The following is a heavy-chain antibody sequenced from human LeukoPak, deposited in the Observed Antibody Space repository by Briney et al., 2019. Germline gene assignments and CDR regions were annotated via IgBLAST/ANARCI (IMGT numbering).Heavy chain of an antibody. D-gene: IGHD4-23*01. Sequence: GGSLRLSCAASGFTFSSYAVSWVRQAPGNGLEWVSAISGSGGNTYYADSVKGRFTISRDNSKNTLYLQMNSLRAEDTAVYYCARTLYSGIPFDYWGQGTLVTVSS. CDR1: GFTFSSYA. J-gene: IGHJ4*02. V-gene: IGHV3-23*01. CDR3: ARTLYSGIPFDY. CDR2: ISGSGGNT.